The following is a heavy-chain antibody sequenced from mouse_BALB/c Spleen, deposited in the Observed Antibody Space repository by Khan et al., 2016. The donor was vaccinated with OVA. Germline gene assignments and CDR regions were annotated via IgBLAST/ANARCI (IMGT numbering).Heavy chain of an antibody. CDR1: GYSFTLYY. Sequence: VQLQQPGPDLVKPGASVKISCKASGYSFTLYYMSWVKQSHGKSLEWIGRVNPNTDNINYNQEFKGKAILTVDKSSNTAYMELRSLTSDDSAVYFCARGYDFVASWGQGTLVTVSA. D-gene: IGHD2-14*01. CDR3: ARGYDFVAS. J-gene: IGHJ3*01. V-gene: IGHV1-26*01. CDR2: VNPNTDNI.